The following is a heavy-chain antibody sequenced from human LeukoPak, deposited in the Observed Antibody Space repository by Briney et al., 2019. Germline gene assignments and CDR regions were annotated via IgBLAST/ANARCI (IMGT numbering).Heavy chain of an antibody. CDR1: GFPLSRSA. D-gene: IGHD6-13*01. J-gene: IGHJ4*02. V-gene: IGHV3-30*02. CDR3: AKAAPSDY. CDR2: IRYDGSNK. Sequence: GGSLRLSCAASGFPLSRSAMSWVRQAPGKGLEWVSFIRYDGSNKYYADSVKGRFTISRDNSKNTLYLQMNSLRAEDTAVYYCAKAAPSDYWGQGTLVTVSS.